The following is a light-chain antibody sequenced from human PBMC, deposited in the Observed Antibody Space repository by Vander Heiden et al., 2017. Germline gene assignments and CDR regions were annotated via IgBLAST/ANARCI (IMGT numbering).Light chain of an antibody. CDR3: QSYDSSLSGWV. Sequence: QSVVTPPPSVSGAPGQRVTISCTGSSSNLGTGYDVHGYQQLPGTAPKLLIYGNSNRPSGVPDRFSGSKSGTSVSLAITGLQAEDEADYYCQSYDSSLSGWVFGGGTKLTVL. CDR2: GNS. CDR1: SSNLGTGYD. J-gene: IGLJ3*02. V-gene: IGLV1-40*01.